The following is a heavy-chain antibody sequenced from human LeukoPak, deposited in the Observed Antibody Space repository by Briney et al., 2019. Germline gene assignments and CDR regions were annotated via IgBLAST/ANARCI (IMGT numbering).Heavy chain of an antibody. Sequence: GRSLRLSCAASGFTFSSYAMNWVRQAPGKGLEWVSSISSSSSYIYYADSVKGRFTISRDNAKNSLYLQMNSLRSEDTAVYYCARADWDTAMIDYWGQGTLVTVSS. CDR3: ARADWDTAMIDY. CDR2: ISSSSSYI. J-gene: IGHJ4*02. D-gene: IGHD5-18*01. V-gene: IGHV3-21*01. CDR1: GFTFSSYA.